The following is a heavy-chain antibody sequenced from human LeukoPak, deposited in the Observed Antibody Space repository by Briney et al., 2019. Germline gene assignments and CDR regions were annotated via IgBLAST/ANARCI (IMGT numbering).Heavy chain of an antibody. CDR3: AKGEAYCGGDCYPD. D-gene: IGHD2-21*02. J-gene: IGHJ4*02. CDR2: ISGGSGGST. V-gene: IGHV3-23*01. CDR1: GFTFSTYA. Sequence: GGSLRLSCAASGFTFSTYAMSWVRQAPGKGLEWVSSISGGSGGSTYYADSVKGRFTISRDSSKNTLYLQMNSLRAEDTAVYYCAKGEAYCGGDCYPDWGQGTLVTVSS.